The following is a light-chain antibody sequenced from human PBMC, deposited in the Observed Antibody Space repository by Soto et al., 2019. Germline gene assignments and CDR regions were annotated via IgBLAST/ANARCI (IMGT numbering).Light chain of an antibody. Sequence: EMVLTQSPGALSLSPGDTATLSCRASQSVTSSYLAWYQQKPGQAPRLLMYGASNRATGIPDRFSGSGSVTDFTLTISRLEPEDFAVYSCQQYGNSPPNTFGQANTLEIK. CDR2: GAS. CDR1: QSVTSSY. CDR3: QQYGNSPPNT. V-gene: IGKV3-20*01. J-gene: IGKJ2*01.